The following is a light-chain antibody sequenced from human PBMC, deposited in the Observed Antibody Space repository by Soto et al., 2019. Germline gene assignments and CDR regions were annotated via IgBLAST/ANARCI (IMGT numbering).Light chain of an antibody. CDR1: QSITTN. CDR3: QQYNDWPPKRT. V-gene: IGKV3-15*01. J-gene: IGKJ1*01. CDR2: GAS. Sequence: EVVMTQSPVTLSVSPGERATLSCRASQSITTNLAWYQQKPGQAPRLLIYGASTRATGVPARFSGSGSGTQFTLTISSLQSEDFALYYGQQYNDWPPKRTFGQGTRVDFK.